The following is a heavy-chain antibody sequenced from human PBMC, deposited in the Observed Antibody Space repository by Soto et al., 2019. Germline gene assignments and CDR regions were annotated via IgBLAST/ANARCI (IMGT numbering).Heavy chain of an antibody. V-gene: IGHV4-34*01. J-gene: IGHJ4*02. CDR2: INHSGNT. D-gene: IGHD1-26*01. Sequence: SETLSLTCAVYGKSLSGYYWSWIRQPPGKALERIGEINHSGNTKYNPSLKRRVTISVDTSKKQLFLNLSSVTAADTAMYYCARHHVRGRTIAGAAEFWGQGTLVTVSS. CDR3: ARHHVRGRTIAGAAEF. CDR1: GKSLSGYY.